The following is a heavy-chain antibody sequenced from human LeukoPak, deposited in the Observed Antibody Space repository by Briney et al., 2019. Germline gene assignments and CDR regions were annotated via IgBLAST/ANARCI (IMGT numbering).Heavy chain of an antibody. J-gene: IGHJ4*02. V-gene: IGHV3-43*01. Sequence: GGSLRLSCAASGFTFDDYTMHWVRQAPGKSLEWVSLISWDGGSTYYADSVKGRFTISRDNSKNTLFLQMNSLRAEDTAVYFCARDNYSSSWYKGEFVYWGQGTLVTVSS. CDR2: ISWDGGST. D-gene: IGHD6-13*01. CDR1: GFTFDDYT. CDR3: ARDNYSSSWYKGEFVY.